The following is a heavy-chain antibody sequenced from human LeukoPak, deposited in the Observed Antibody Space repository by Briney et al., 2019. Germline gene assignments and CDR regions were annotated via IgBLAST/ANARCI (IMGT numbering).Heavy chain of an antibody. Sequence: GGSLRLSCAASGFTFSSYWMSWVRQAPGKGLEWVSAISGSGGSTYYADSVKGRFTISRDNSKNTLYLQMNSLRAEDTAVYYCARVRIAATGLYYFDYWGQGTLVTVSS. CDR3: ARVRIAATGLYYFDY. CDR1: GFTFSSYW. V-gene: IGHV3-23*01. CDR2: ISGSGGST. J-gene: IGHJ4*02. D-gene: IGHD6-13*01.